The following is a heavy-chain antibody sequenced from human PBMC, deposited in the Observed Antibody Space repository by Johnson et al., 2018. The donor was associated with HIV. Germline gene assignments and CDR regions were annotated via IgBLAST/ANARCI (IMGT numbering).Heavy chain of an antibody. J-gene: IGHJ3*02. CDR2: ISGDGIST. V-gene: IGHV3-74*01. CDR1: GFTFSTYW. CDR3: VREGPSERAGFDI. Sequence: VQLVESGGGLVQPGGSLRLSCAASGFTFSTYWMHWVRQAPGKGLVWVYRISGDGISTTYADPVKGRFTISRDNAKNTLYLQMKSLRVEDTAVYYCVREGPSERAGFDIWGQGTMVTVSS.